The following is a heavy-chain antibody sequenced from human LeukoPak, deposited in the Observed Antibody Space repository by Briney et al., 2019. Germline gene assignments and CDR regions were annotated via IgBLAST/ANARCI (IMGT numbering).Heavy chain of an antibody. D-gene: IGHD6-19*01. CDR3: ARGPRAYTSGWYYFDY. Sequence: QTGGSLRLSCAGSGFTFNNYYMSWVRQAPGKRLEWVSYISNSGSTIYYADSVKGRFTISRDNAKDSLYLQMNSLRAEDTAVYYCARGPRAYTSGWYYFDYWGQGTLVTVSS. J-gene: IGHJ4*02. CDR1: GFTFNNYY. CDR2: ISNSGSTI. V-gene: IGHV3-48*03.